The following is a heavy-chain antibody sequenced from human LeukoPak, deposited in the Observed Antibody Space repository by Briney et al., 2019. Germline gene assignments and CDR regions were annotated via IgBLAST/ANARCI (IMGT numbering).Heavy chain of an antibody. CDR2: INPNSGGT. Sequence: ASVKVSCKASGYTFIGYNMHWVRQAPGQGLEWMGWINPNSGGTNYAQKFQGRVTMTRDTSISTAYMELSRLRSEDTAVYFCARVVPRYYDTSGANWFDPWGQGTLVTVSS. V-gene: IGHV1-2*02. J-gene: IGHJ5*02. CDR1: GYTFIGYN. D-gene: IGHD3-22*01. CDR3: ARVVPRYYDTSGANWFDP.